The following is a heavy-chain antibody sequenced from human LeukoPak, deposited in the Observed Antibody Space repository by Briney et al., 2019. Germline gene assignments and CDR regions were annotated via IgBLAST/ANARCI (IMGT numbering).Heavy chain of an antibody. CDR1: GGTFSSYA. CDR3: AKDRGIAVAGLWFDP. V-gene: IGHV1-69*04. Sequence: SVKVSCKASGGTFSSYAISWVRQAPGQGLEWMGRIIPILGIANYAQKFQGRVTITADKSTSTAYMELSSLRSEDTAVYYCAKDRGIAVAGLWFDPWGQGTLVTVSS. D-gene: IGHD6-19*01. J-gene: IGHJ5*02. CDR2: IIPILGIA.